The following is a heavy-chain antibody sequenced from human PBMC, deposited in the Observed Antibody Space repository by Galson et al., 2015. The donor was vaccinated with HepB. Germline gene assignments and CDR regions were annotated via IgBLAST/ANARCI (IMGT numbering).Heavy chain of an antibody. V-gene: IGHV3-48*03. J-gene: IGHJ4*02. Sequence: SLRLSCAASGFIFSSYEMNWVRQAPGKGLEWVSCIGSSGSSMYYADSVKGRFTISRDNAKSSLFLQMNSLRAEDTAVYYCARGGRGSSFYYADYWGQGTLVTVSS. D-gene: IGHD3-22*01. CDR2: IGSSGSSM. CDR1: GFIFSSYE. CDR3: ARGGRGSSFYYADY.